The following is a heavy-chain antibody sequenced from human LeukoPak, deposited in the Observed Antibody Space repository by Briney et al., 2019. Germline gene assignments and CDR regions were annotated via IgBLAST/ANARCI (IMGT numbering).Heavy chain of an antibody. Sequence: PGGSLRLSCAASGFTFSRYWIHWVRQAPGKGLEWVSRINPDGSTTTYPDSVKGRFTISRDNAKNTVYLQMNSLRAEDTALYHCVRVLSGSWDWFDPWGQGTLVTVSS. D-gene: IGHD3-22*01. J-gene: IGHJ5*02. CDR2: INPDGSTT. CDR3: VRVLSGSWDWFDP. V-gene: IGHV3-74*01. CDR1: GFTFSRYW.